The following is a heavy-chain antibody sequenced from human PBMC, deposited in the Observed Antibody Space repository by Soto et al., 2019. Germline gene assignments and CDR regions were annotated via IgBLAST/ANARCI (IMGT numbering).Heavy chain of an antibody. V-gene: IGHV3-11*06. CDR1: GFTFSDYY. CDR3: ARPYSGSPGDAFDI. D-gene: IGHD1-26*01. J-gene: IGHJ3*02. Sequence: GGVLRLSCAASGFTFSDYYMSWIRQAPGKGLEWVSYISSSSSYTNYADSVKGRFTISRDNAKNSLYLQMNSLRAEDTAVYYCARPYSGSPGDAFDIWGQGTMVTVSS. CDR2: ISSSSSYT.